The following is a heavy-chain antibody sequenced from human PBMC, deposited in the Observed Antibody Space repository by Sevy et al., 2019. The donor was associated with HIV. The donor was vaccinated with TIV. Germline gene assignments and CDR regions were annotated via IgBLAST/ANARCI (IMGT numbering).Heavy chain of an antibody. V-gene: IGHV3-33*08. CDR2: IGYDGSNK. D-gene: IGHD2-8*01. Sequence: GGSLRLSCAASGVSFSNAWMNWVRQAPGKGLEWVAVIGYDGSNKYYADSVKGRFSISRDNSRNTLFLQMDSLRAEDTAVYYCARDPRMYGDYLLAYFDYWGQGTLVTVSS. CDR3: ARDPRMYGDYLLAYFDY. CDR1: GVSFSNAW. J-gene: IGHJ4*02.